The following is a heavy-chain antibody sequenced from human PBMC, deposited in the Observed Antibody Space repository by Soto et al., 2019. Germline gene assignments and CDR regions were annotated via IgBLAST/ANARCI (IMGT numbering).Heavy chain of an antibody. J-gene: IGHJ6*02. V-gene: IGHV3-30*18. Sequence: QVQLVESGGGVVQPGRSLRLSCAASGFTFSSYGMHWVRQAPGKGLEWVEVISYDGSKKYYADSVKGRFTISRDNSKNTLYLQRTSLRAEDTAVYYCAKIRTDDSLRDGMYVWGQGTTVTVSS. CDR1: GFTFSSYG. D-gene: IGHD1-1*01. CDR3: AKIRTDDSLRDGMYV. CDR2: ISYDGSKK.